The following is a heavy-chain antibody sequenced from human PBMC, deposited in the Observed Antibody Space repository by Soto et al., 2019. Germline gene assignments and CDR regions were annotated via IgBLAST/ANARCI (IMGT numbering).Heavy chain of an antibody. CDR3: ARVMVRGVIRVPAPLLEEFKWFDP. D-gene: IGHD3-10*01. J-gene: IGHJ5*02. Sequence: SVKVSCKASGYTFTSYGIIWVRQAPGQGLEWMGWISAYNGDTNYAQNLQGRLTMTTDTSTSTVYMELRSLRSDDTAVYYCARVMVRGVIRVPAPLLEEFKWFDPWGQGTLVTVSS. CDR1: GYTFTSYG. CDR2: ISAYNGDT. V-gene: IGHV1-18*01.